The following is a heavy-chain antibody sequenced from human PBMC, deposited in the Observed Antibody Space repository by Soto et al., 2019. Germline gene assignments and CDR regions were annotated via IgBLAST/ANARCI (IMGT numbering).Heavy chain of an antibody. Sequence: PSETLSLTCAVSGYSISSGYYWGWIRQPPGKGLEWIGSIYHSGSTYYNPSLKSRVTISVDTSKNQFSLKLSSVTAADTAVYYCARDKSHDSSGYYYVAFDIWGQGTMVTV. V-gene: IGHV4-38-2*02. J-gene: IGHJ3*02. CDR3: ARDKSHDSSGYYYVAFDI. CDR1: GYSISSGYY. CDR2: IYHSGST. D-gene: IGHD3-22*01.